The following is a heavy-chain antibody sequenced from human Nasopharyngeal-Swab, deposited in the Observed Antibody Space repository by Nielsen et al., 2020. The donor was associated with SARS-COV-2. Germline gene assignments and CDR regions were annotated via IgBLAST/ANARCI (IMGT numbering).Heavy chain of an antibody. J-gene: IGHJ4*02. V-gene: IGHV1-18*01. Sequence: WVRQAPGQGLEWMGWISIYNADRNYAEKFQDRVSMTTDTSTTTAFMELTSLRSDDTAVYYCARDVEEWLVVPSPSFDHWGQGTLVTVSS. CDR3: ARDVEEWLVVPSPSFDH. CDR2: ISIYNADR. D-gene: IGHD5-18*01.